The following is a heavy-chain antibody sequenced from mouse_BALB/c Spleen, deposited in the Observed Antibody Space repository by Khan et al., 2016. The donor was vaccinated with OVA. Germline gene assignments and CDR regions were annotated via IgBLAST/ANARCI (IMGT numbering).Heavy chain of an antibody. Sequence: EVKLLDSVPGLLTPSQSLSLTCTVTGYSITSDYAWNLLRPFPGNKLEWMAYLGYSGSTTHNPSLRSRISITRDTSKNQFFLQLNSVTTEDTATYYCASGRLLLRHPDYFDYWGQGTTLTVSS. CDR1: GYSITSDYA. J-gene: IGHJ2*01. V-gene: IGHV3-2*02. D-gene: IGHD1-1*01. CDR2: LGYSGST. CDR3: ASGRLLLRHPDYFDY.